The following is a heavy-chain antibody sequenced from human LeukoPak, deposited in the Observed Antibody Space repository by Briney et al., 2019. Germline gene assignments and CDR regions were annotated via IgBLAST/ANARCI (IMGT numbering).Heavy chain of an antibody. V-gene: IGHV3-23*01. CDR3: AKGGPRDY. CDR1: GFTFSSYV. J-gene: IGHJ4*02. CDR2: ISGSGEST. Sequence: GGSLRLSCAASGFTFSSYVMSWVRQAPGKGLEWVSSISGSGESTYYADSVKGRFTISSDRSKNTLYLQMNSLRAEDTAVYYCAKGGPRDYWGQGTLVTVSS.